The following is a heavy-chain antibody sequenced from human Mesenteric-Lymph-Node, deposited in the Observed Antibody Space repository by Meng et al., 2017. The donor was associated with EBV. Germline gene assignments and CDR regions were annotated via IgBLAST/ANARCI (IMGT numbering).Heavy chain of an antibody. CDR2: INRVGST. CDR1: GGSFGGYF. CDR3: VRCGAVTLVQGGPDH. V-gene: IGHV4-34*01. J-gene: IGHJ4*02. Sequence: GRLQQWGAGLLQPSETLSLTCGVSGGSFGGYFWSWIRQPPGKGLEWIGEINRVGSTNYNPSLKSRLTMSVDTSKNHFSLKLTSVTAADTAVYYCVRCGAVTLVQGGPDHWGQGTLVTVSS. D-gene: IGHD3-10*01.